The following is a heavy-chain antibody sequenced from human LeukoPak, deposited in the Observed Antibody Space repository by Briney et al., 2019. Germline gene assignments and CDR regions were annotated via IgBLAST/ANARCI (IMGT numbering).Heavy chain of an antibody. J-gene: IGHJ4*02. Sequence: GGSLRLSCAASGFTFSSYSMNWVRQAPGKGLEWVSSISSSSSYIYYADSVKGRFTISRDNAKNSLYLQMNSLRAGDTAVYYCARDRAGTLDYWGQGTLVTVSS. CDR1: GFTFSSYS. V-gene: IGHV3-21*01. D-gene: IGHD1-1*01. CDR3: ARDRAGTLDY. CDR2: ISSSSSYI.